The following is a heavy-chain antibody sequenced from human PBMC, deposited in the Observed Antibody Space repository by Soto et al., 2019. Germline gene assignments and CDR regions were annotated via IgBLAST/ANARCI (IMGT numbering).Heavy chain of an antibody. D-gene: IGHD6-19*01. CDR3: ARSFGWYAIDH. Sequence: SETLSLTCTVSGGSISGYYWNWIRQSPGKALEWIAYIYPSGSTNYNPSLKSRVTMSIDTSKNQFSLKLSSVTAADTAVYFCARSFGWYAIDHWGQGTLVTVSS. CDR1: GGSISGYY. V-gene: IGHV4-59*12. J-gene: IGHJ4*02. CDR2: IYPSGST.